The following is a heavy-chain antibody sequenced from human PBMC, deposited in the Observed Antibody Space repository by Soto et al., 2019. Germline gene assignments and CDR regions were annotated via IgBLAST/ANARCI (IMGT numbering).Heavy chain of an antibody. Sequence: QITLKESGPTLVKPTQTLTLTCTFSGFSLSSTRMAVGWIRQPPGKALEWLALIYWDDDKRYSPFLKSRLTTPKDTSKNQLVLTMSNMDPVDTARYYCAHIVVAGLGYYFDYWGQGTLVTVSS. CDR2: IYWDDDK. CDR1: GFSLSSTRMA. J-gene: IGHJ4*02. D-gene: IGHD6-19*01. CDR3: AHIVVAGLGYYFDY. V-gene: IGHV2-5*02.